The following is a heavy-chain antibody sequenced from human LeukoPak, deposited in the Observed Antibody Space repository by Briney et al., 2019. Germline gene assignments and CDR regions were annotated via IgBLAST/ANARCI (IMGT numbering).Heavy chain of an antibody. CDR2: ISYDSGSK. CDR1: GYTFSSGD. V-gene: IGHV3-30-3*01. Sequence: PARTLSLTCAASGYTFSSGDYYGWRRAPAGKVQEGAGISYDSGSKYYADSLKGRVTISVDNSKNTLYLQMNRLRAEDTAVYYCASGLGLDRGNGIDYWGQGTLVTVSS. J-gene: IGHJ4*02. CDR3: ASGLGLDRGNGIDY. D-gene: IGHD5-12*01.